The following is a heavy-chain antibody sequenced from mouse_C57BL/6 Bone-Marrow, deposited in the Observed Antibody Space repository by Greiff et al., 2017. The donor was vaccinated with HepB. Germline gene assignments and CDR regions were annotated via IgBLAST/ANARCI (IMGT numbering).Heavy chain of an antibody. CDR3: ARHDGPFDY. D-gene: IGHD2-3*01. CDR2: IYPGSGST. V-gene: IGHV1-77*01. CDR1: GYTFTDYG. J-gene: IGHJ3*01. Sequence: VQGVESGPALVKPGASMKMSCKASGYTFTDYGISWVKQRTGQGLEWIGEIYPGSGSTYYNEKFKGKATLTADKSSNTAYMHRSRLTSEDSEVYFCARHDGPFDYWGQGTLVTVSA.